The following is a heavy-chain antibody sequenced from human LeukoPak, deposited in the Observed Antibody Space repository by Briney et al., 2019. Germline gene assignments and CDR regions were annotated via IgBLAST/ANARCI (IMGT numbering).Heavy chain of an antibody. Sequence: GGSLRLSCAASGFIFRNYAMHWVRQAPGKGLEWVAVLSYDGSNKYYVDSVKGRFTISRDNSKNTLYLQMNSLRAEDTAVYYCAKVVGSVVSRPFDYWGQGTLVTVSS. CDR2: LSYDGSNK. CDR3: AKVVGSVVSRPFDY. V-gene: IGHV3-30*04. CDR1: GFIFRNYA. D-gene: IGHD3-10*01. J-gene: IGHJ4*02.